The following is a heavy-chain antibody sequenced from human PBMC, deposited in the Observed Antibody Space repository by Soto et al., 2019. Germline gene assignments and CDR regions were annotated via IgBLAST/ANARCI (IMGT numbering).Heavy chain of an antibody. CDR1: GYTFIDFD. Sequence: GASVKVSCKAYGYTFIDFDINWVRQAPGQGLEWMGWMNPNTGNTAYAQKFQGRLTLTRDTSTSAAYMDLSSLTSDDTAVYYCARGFSSYSDFWAQGTLVTVSS. V-gene: IGHV1-8*01. J-gene: IGHJ4*02. D-gene: IGHD6-13*01. CDR3: ARGFSSYSDF. CDR2: MNPNTGNT.